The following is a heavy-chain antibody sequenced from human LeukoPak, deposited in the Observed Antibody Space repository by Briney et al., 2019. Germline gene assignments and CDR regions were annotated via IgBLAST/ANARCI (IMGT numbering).Heavy chain of an antibody. CDR2: ISYSGST. V-gene: IGHV4-59*08. Sequence: SETLSLTCTVSGGSISNYYWSWIRQPPGKGLEWIGYISYSGSTNHNPSLKSRVTISVDTSKNQFSLKLSSVTAADTAVYFCARHRRYSYGYYDHRGQGTLVTVSS. D-gene: IGHD5-18*01. CDR3: ARHRRYSYGYYDH. J-gene: IGHJ4*02. CDR1: GGSISNYY.